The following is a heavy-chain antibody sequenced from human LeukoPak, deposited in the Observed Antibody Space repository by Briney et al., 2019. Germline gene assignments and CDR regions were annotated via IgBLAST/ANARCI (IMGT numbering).Heavy chain of an antibody. J-gene: IGHJ4*02. CDR1: GGSISSSAYF. V-gene: IGHV4-39*02. CDR3: ARETSGTSNIDS. Sequence: SETLSLTCTVSGGSISSSAYFWAWLRQPPGKGPEWIGSLSYRGSTTYNPSPSLKSGVAISVDTSRNQFSLKLSSVTAADTAVYYCARETSGTSNIDSWGEGTLVTVSS. CDR2: LSYRGST. D-gene: IGHD3-10*01.